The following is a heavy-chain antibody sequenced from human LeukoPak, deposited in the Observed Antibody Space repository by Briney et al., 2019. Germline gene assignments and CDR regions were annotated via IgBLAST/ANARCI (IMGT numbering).Heavy chain of an antibody. Sequence: GGSLRPSCAASGFTFSSYSMNWVRQAPGKGLEWVSSISSSSNYIYYADSVKGRFTISRDNAKSSLYLQMNSLRAEDTAVYYCARVYSSGWQFDYWGQGTLVTVSS. V-gene: IGHV3-21*01. CDR3: ARVYSSGWQFDY. CDR1: GFTFSSYS. CDR2: ISSSSNYI. J-gene: IGHJ4*02. D-gene: IGHD6-19*01.